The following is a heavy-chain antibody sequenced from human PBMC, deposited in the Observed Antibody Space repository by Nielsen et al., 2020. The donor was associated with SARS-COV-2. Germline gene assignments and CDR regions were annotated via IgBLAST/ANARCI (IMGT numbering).Heavy chain of an antibody. J-gene: IGHJ5*02. V-gene: IGHV3-15*01. CDR2: IKSKEDGGTT. Sequence: GESLKISCAASGFTFSDAWMSWVRQAPGKGLEWVGRIKSKEDGGTTDYAAPVKGRFTISRDDSKNMLYLQMNSLKTEDTAVYYCGLSGTYGSRWFDPWGQGTLVTVSS. CDR1: GFTFSDAW. D-gene: IGHD1-20*01. CDR3: GLSGTYGSRWFDP.